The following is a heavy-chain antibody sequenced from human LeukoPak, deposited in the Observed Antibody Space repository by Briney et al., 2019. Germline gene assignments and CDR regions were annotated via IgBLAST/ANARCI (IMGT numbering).Heavy chain of an antibody. CDR3: SRSGYCGGDCYSLDAFDI. J-gene: IGHJ3*02. Sequence: SVKVSCKASGGTFSSYAISWVRQAPGQGLEWMGGIIPIFGTANYAQKLQGRVTITADATTSTAYMELSSLRSEDTAVYYWSRSGYCGGDCYSLDAFDIWGQGTMVTVSS. CDR2: IIPIFGTA. CDR1: GGTFSSYA. V-gene: IGHV1-69*13. D-gene: IGHD2-21*02.